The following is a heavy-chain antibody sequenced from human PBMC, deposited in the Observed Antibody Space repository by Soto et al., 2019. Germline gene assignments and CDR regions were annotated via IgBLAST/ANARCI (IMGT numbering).Heavy chain of an antibody. J-gene: IGHJ4*02. CDR1: GGSISSYY. CDR3: ARSVGGPAAIDY. CDR2: IYYSGST. Sequence: QVQLQESGPGLVKPSETLSLTCTVSGGSISSYYWSWIRQPPGKGLEWIGYIYYSGSTNYNPSLKSRVTISVDTSKNQFSLKLSSVTAADTAVYYCARSVGGPAAIDYWGQGTLVTVSS. V-gene: IGHV4-59*01. D-gene: IGHD2-2*01.